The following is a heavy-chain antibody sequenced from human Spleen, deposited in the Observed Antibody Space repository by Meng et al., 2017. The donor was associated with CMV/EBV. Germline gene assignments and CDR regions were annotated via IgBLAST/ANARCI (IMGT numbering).Heavy chain of an antibody. D-gene: IGHD4-23*01. J-gene: IGHJ4*02. CDR1: GGSFRGYY. Sequence: LSCSVYGGSFRGYYLSWIRQSPGKGLEWIGEINHNGNTNYNPSLRSRVTISVDKSKNQFSLKVTSITAADTAVYYCARDPGNSPLDYWGQGILVTVSS. CDR3: ARDPGNSPLDY. CDR2: INHNGNT. V-gene: IGHV4-34*01.